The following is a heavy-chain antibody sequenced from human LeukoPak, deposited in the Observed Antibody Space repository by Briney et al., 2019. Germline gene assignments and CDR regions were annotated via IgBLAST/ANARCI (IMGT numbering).Heavy chain of an antibody. D-gene: IGHD3-16*01. CDR2: IWFDGSNK. J-gene: IGHJ5*02. V-gene: IGHV3-33*01. Sequence: GRSLRLSCAASGFTFSSYGFHWVRQAPGKGLEWVAVIWFDGSNKYYADSVKGRFTISRENAKNTLYLQMNSLRAEDTAVYYCARTRTLPIAGGFDTWGQGSLVTVSS. CDR3: ARTRTLPIAGGFDT. CDR1: GFTFSSYG.